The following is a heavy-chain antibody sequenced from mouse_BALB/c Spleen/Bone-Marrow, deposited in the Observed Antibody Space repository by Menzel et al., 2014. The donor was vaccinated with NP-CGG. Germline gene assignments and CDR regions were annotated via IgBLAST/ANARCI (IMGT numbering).Heavy chain of an antibody. Sequence: VQLKESGGGLVQPGVSRKLSCAASGFTFSSFGMHWVRQAPERGLEWVAYISSGTSTIYYADTVKGRFTISRDNPKNTLFLQMTSLRSEDTAIYYCARDDGYYIRNAMDYWGQGTSVTVSS. D-gene: IGHD2-3*01. CDR1: GFTFSSFG. CDR3: ARDDGYYIRNAMDY. V-gene: IGHV5-17*02. CDR2: ISSGTSTI. J-gene: IGHJ4*01.